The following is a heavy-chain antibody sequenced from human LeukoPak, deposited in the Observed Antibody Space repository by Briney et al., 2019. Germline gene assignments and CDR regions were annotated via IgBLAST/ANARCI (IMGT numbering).Heavy chain of an antibody. Sequence: GASVRVSCKASGYTFTGHYMRWVRQAPGQGLEWMGWISGYNGYTHYAHNLQGRVTMTTDTSTSTAYMELRSLRSDDTAVYYCARDEARYSSGYYPNWFDPWGQGTLVTVSS. D-gene: IGHD3-22*01. CDR3: ARDEARYSSGYYPNWFDP. CDR1: GYTFTGHY. CDR2: ISGYNGYT. V-gene: IGHV1-18*04. J-gene: IGHJ5*02.